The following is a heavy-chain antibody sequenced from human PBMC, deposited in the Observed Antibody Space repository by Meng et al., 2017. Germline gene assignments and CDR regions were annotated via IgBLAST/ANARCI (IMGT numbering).Heavy chain of an antibody. V-gene: IGHV1-46*01. CDR2: INPSGGST. J-gene: IGHJ6*02. Sequence: ASVKVSCKASGYTFTSYYMHWVRQAPGQGLEWMGIINPSGGSTSYAQKFQGRVTMTRDTSTSTAYMELSSLRSEDTAVYYCAREWYSSSWFLPDYYYGMDVWGQGTTVTVSS. CDR1: GYTFTSYY. CDR3: AREWYSSSWFLPDYYYGMDV. D-gene: IGHD6-13*01.